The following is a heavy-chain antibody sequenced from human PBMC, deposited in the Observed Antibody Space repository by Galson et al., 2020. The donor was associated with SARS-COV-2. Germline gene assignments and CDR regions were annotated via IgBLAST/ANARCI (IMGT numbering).Heavy chain of an antibody. CDR2: IHYNGRT. D-gene: IGHD5-12*01. J-gene: IGHJ6*02. CDR3: ARLGGLTWIPQTDDYYHAMDV. CDR1: GASINSHY. V-gene: IGHV4-59*11. Sequence: KASETLSLTCTVSGASINSHYWSWIRQPPGKGLEYIGYIHYNGRTNYNPSLKSRLTMSIDTPRNQFSLKLSSVTAADTAVYYCARLGGLTWIPQTDDYYHAMDVWGQGTTVTVSS.